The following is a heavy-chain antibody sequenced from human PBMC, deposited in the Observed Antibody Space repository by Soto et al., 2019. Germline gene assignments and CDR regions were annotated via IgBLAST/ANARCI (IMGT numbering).Heavy chain of an antibody. J-gene: IGHJ4*02. CDR2: IIPIFGII. V-gene: IGHV1-69*01. CDR3: ARPRTVGTTKGYDY. CDR1: GGTFSSYP. D-gene: IGHD1-26*01. Sequence: QVQLVQSGAEVKKPGSSVKVSCKASGGTFSSYPLSWVRQAPGQGLEWMGGIIPIFGIINSAQKVQGRVSITADESTSTAFMELSSLTSEDTAVYYCARPRTVGTTKGYDYWGQGTLVTVSS.